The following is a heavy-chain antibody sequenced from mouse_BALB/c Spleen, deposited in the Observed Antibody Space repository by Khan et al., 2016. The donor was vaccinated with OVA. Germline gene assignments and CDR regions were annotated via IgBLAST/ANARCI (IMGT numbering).Heavy chain of an antibody. CDR1: GYSFTGYF. Sequence: VQLQQSGPELVKPGASVKISCKASGYSFTGYFMNWVMQSHGKSLEWIGRINPHIGETLYNQKFKGKATLTVDESSSTVHMGLRSLASEDSAVYYCARKNGSDFDYWGQGTTLTVSS. V-gene: IGHV1-20*02. CDR3: ARKNGSDFDY. CDR2: INPHIGET. J-gene: IGHJ2*01. D-gene: IGHD1-1*01.